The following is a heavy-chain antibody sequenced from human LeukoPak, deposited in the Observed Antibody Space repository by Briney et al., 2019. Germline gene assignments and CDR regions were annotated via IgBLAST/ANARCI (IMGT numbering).Heavy chain of an antibody. J-gene: IGHJ4*02. V-gene: IGHV4-59*01. CDR1: GGSISSYY. CDR3: ARLVGFVARDGFNYYFDY. Sequence: SETLSLTCTVSGGSISSYYWSWIRQPPGKGLEWIGYIYYSGSTNYNPSLKSRVTISVDTSKNQFSLKLSSVTAADMAVYYCARLVGFVARDGFNYYFDYRGQGTLVTVSS. D-gene: IGHD5-24*01. CDR2: IYYSGST.